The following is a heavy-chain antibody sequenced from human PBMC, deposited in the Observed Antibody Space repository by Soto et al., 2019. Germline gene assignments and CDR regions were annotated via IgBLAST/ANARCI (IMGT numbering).Heavy chain of an antibody. Sequence: PGGSLRLSCAASGFTFSSYAMHWVRQAPGKGLEWVAVISYDGSNKYYADSVKGRFTISRDNSKNTLYLQMNSLRAEDTAVYYCARDRVRGVSSVDYWGQGTLVTVSS. CDR2: ISYDGSNK. J-gene: IGHJ4*02. V-gene: IGHV3-30-3*01. CDR1: GFTFSSYA. D-gene: IGHD3-10*01. CDR3: ARDRVRGVSSVDY.